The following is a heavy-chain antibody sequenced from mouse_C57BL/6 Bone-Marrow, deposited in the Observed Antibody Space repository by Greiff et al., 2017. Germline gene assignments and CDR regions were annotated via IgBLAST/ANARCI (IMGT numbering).Heavy chain of an antibody. CDR1: GFNIKDDY. V-gene: IGHV14-4*01. CDR3: TTSTYCYGSSYGYFDV. J-gene: IGHJ1*03. D-gene: IGHD1-1*01. CDR2: IDPENGDT. Sequence: VQLQQSGAELVRPGASVKLSCTASGFNIKDDYMHWVKQRPEQGLEWIGWIDPENGDTEYASKFQGKATITADTSSNTAYLQLSSLTSEDTAVYYCTTSTYCYGSSYGYFDVWGTGTTVTVSS.